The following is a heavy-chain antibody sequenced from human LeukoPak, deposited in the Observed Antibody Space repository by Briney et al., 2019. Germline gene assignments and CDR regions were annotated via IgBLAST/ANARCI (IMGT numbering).Heavy chain of an antibody. Sequence: ASVKVSCKASGYTFTSYGISWVRQAPGQGLEWMGWISAYNGNTNYAQKLQGRVTMTTDTSTSTAYMELRSLRSDDTAVYYCARTYYYDTIAPRSLDFWGQGTLVTVSS. CDR1: GYTFTSYG. CDR3: ARTYYYDTIAPRSLDF. J-gene: IGHJ4*02. CDR2: ISAYNGNT. D-gene: IGHD3-22*01. V-gene: IGHV1-18*01.